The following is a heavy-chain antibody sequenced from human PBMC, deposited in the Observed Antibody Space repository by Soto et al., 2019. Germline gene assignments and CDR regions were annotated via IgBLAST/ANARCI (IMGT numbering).Heavy chain of an antibody. CDR2: INPNSGGT. Sequence: WASVKVSCKASGYTFTGYYMHWVRQAPGQGLEWMGWINPNSGGTNYAQKFQGWVTMTRDTSISTAYMELSRLRSDDTAVYYCARDYRYFDYYYGMDVWGQGTTVTVSS. J-gene: IGHJ6*02. CDR3: ARDYRYFDYYYGMDV. D-gene: IGHD3-9*01. V-gene: IGHV1-2*04. CDR1: GYTFTGYY.